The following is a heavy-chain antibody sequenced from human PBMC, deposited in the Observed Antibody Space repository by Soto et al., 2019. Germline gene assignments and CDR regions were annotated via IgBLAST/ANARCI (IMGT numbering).Heavy chain of an antibody. D-gene: IGHD5-12*01. Sequence: GGSLRLSCAASGFTFSSYGMHWVRQAPGKGLEWVAVIWFDGSNKWYADSVKGRFTISRDNSKNTLYLQMNSLRAEDTAVYSCARDRGYSGYDYPRYYYGMDVWGQGTTVTVSS. CDR2: IWFDGSNK. CDR1: GFTFSSYG. CDR3: ARDRGYSGYDYPRYYYGMDV. V-gene: IGHV3-33*01. J-gene: IGHJ6*02.